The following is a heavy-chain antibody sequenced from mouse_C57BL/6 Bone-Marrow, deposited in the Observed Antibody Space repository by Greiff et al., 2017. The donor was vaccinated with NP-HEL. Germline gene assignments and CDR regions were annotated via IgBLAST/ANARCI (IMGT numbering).Heavy chain of an antibody. J-gene: IGHJ3*01. D-gene: IGHD1-1*01. Sequence: VQLQQSGPVLVKPGASVKMPCKASGYTFTDYYMNWVKQSHGKSLEWIGVINPYNGGTSYNQKFKGKATLTVDKSSSTAYMELNSLTSEDSAVYYCARYYYGSSPAWFAYWGQGTLVTVSA. CDR2: INPYNGGT. CDR1: GYTFTDYY. CDR3: ARYYYGSSPAWFAY. V-gene: IGHV1-19*01.